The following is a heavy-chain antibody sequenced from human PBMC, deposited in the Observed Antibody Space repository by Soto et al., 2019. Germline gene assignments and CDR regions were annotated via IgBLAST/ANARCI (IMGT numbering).Heavy chain of an antibody. Sequence: GGSLRLSCAASGFRFSPFWMHWVRQVPGKGPVWVSRINSDGNSTSYADSVKGRFTISRDNAKNTLYLQMNRLRAEDTAVYYYACGTSHFDYWGQGTLVTVSS. CDR3: ACGTSHFDY. J-gene: IGHJ4*02. CDR2: INSDGNST. V-gene: IGHV3-74*01. CDR1: GFRFSPFW. D-gene: IGHD1-7*01.